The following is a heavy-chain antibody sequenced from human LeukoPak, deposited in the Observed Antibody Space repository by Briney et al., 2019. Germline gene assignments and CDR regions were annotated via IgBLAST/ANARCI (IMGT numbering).Heavy chain of an antibody. CDR3: AKGGENYYGSGSYYGNYFDY. D-gene: IGHD3-10*01. V-gene: IGHV3-30*18. Sequence: GRSLRLSCAASGFTFSSYGMHWVRQAPGKGLEWVAVISYDGSNKYYADPVKGRFTISRDNSKNTLYLQMNSLRAEDTAVYYCAKGGENYYGSGSYYGNYFDYWGQGTLVTVSS. CDR1: GFTFSSYG. J-gene: IGHJ4*02. CDR2: ISYDGSNK.